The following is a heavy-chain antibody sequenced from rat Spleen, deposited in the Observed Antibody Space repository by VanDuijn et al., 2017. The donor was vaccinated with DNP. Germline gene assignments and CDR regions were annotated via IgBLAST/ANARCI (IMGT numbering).Heavy chain of an antibody. CDR3: ARDRSKLGARFDY. V-gene: IGHV2S30*01. CDR1: GFSLMDYS. Sequence: VQLKESGPGLVQPSQTLSLTCSVSGFSLMDYSVHWVRQSPGKGLEWMGRMKIDGDIYYNSVLKSRLTISRDISKSQVFLKINSLQTEDTATYYCARDRSKLGARFDYWGQGVMVTVSS. CDR2: MKIDGDI. D-gene: IGHD5-1*01. J-gene: IGHJ2*01.